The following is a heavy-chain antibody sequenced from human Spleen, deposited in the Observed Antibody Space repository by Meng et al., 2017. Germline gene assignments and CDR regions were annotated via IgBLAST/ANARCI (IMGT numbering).Heavy chain of an antibody. CDR2: INHAGIT. V-gene: IGHV4-34*01. Sequence: VPLQQRGAGLLKPSGTLSLPCTIYGGSFSDSYWSWIRQPPGKGLEWIGDINHAGITNYNPSLKTRVTISIDTSKNQFSLKLSSVTAADTAVFYCTRASRLRWEGGAFDIWGHGTMVTVSS. D-gene: IGHD4-23*01. J-gene: IGHJ3*02. CDR3: TRASRLRWEGGAFDI. CDR1: GGSFSDSY.